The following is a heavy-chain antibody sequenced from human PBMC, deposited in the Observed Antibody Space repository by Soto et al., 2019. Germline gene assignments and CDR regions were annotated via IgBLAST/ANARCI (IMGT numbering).Heavy chain of an antibody. D-gene: IGHD3-3*01. Sequence: GGSLRLSCAASGFTFSSYAMSWVRQAPGKGLEWVSAISGSGGSTYYADSVKGRFTISRDNSKNTLYLQMNSLRAEDTAVYYCAKDLIFGVVIIGPYAFDIWGQGTMVTVSS. CDR2: ISGSGGST. V-gene: IGHV3-23*01. J-gene: IGHJ3*02. CDR1: GFTFSSYA. CDR3: AKDLIFGVVIIGPYAFDI.